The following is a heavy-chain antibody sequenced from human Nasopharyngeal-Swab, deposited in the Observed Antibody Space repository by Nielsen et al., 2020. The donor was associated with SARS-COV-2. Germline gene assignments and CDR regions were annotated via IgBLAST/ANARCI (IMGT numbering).Heavy chain of an antibody. CDR2: FDPEDGET. CDR1: GYTFTSYY. V-gene: IGHV1-24*01. Sequence: ASVKVSCKASGYTFTSYYMHWVRQAPGKGLEWMGGFDPEDGETIYAQKFQGRVTMTEDTSTDTAYMELSSLRSEDTAVYYCATGPPYSDVRSGNWFDPWGQGTLVTVSS. CDR3: ATGPPYSDVRSGNWFDP. J-gene: IGHJ5*02. D-gene: IGHD3-10*01.